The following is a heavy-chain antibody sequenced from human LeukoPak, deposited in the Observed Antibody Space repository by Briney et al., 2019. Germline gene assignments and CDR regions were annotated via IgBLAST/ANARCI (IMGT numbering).Heavy chain of an antibody. Sequence: RASMKVSCKASGYTFTSYGISWVRQAPGQGLEWMGWISAYNGNTNYAQKLQGRVTMTTDTSTSTAYMELRSLRSDDTAVYYCASTLHTAMDLWGQGTLVTVSS. CDR2: ISAYNGNT. V-gene: IGHV1-18*04. CDR1: GYTFTSYG. D-gene: IGHD5-18*01. CDR3: ASTLHTAMDL. J-gene: IGHJ4*02.